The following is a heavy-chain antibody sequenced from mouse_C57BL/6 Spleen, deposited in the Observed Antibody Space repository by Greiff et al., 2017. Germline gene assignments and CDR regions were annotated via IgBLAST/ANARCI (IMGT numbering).Heavy chain of an antibody. Sequence: LQESGPELVKPGASVKISCKASGYAFSSSWMNWVKQRPGKGLEWIGRISPGDGDTNYNGKFKGKATLTADKSSSTAYMQLSSLASEDSAVYFCARYYGSSYWYFDVWGTGTTVTVSS. CDR2: ISPGDGDT. D-gene: IGHD1-1*01. CDR1: GYAFSSSW. J-gene: IGHJ1*03. CDR3: ARYYGSSYWYFDV. V-gene: IGHV1-82*01.